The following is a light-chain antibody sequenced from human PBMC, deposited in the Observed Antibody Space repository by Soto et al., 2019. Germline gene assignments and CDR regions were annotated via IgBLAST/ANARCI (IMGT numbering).Light chain of an antibody. CDR3: QNYNSFSQFT. J-gene: IGKJ3*01. CDR1: QGIGNY. V-gene: IGKV1-27*01. CDR2: GAS. Sequence: DIQMTQSPSSLSASVGDRVTITCRASQGIGNYLAWYQQKPGKVPKLLIYGASTLQSGVPSRYSGSGSGTDFSLAISSLQPEDVATYYCQNYNSFSQFTFGPGTKVDIK.